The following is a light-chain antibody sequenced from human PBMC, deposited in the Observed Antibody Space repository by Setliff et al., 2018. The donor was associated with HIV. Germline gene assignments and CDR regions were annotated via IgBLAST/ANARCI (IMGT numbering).Light chain of an antibody. Sequence: QSVLTQPASVSGSPGQSITISCIGTSSDVGGYDFVSWYQQRPGKAPILIIFDVSERPSGVSHRFSGSKSGNTASLTISGLQTEEEADYFCASYRSPATYVFGIGTKVTVL. V-gene: IGLV2-14*03. CDR2: DVS. CDR1: SSDVGGYDF. CDR3: ASYRSPATYV. J-gene: IGLJ1*01.